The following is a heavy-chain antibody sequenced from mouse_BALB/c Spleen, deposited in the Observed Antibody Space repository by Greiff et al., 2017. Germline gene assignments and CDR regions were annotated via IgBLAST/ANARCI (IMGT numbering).Heavy chain of an antibody. D-gene: IGHD2-3*01. Sequence: VQLQQSGAELVRPGASVTLSCKASGYTFPDYEMHWVKQTPVHGLEWIGAIDPETGGTAYNQKFKGKATLTADKASNTAYMELRSLTSEDSAVYYCTRRNDGYYGFAYWGQGTLVTVSA. V-gene: IGHV1-15*01. J-gene: IGHJ3*01. CDR3: TRRNDGYYGFAY. CDR2: IDPETGGT. CDR1: GYTFPDYE.